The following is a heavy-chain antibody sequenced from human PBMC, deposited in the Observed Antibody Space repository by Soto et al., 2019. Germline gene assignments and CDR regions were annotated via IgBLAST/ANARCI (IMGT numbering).Heavy chain of an antibody. D-gene: IGHD6-13*01. CDR1: GGTFSSYA. J-gene: IGHJ5*02. Sequence: SVKVSCKASGGTFSSYAISWVRQAPGQGLEWMGGIIPIFGTANYAQKFQGRVTITADKSTSTAYMELSSLRSEDTAVYYCASSVLYSSSWYLTGHGWFDPWGQGTLVTVSS. CDR2: IIPIFGTA. CDR3: ASSVLYSSSWYLTGHGWFDP. V-gene: IGHV1-69*06.